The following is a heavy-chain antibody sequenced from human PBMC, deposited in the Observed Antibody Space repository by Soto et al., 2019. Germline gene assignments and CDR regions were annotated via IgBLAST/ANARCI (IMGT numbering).Heavy chain of an antibody. J-gene: IGHJ4*02. D-gene: IGHD5-12*01. CDR1: GFTFSSFG. CDR2: ISGTGGST. Sequence: EVQLSESGGGLVQPGGSLRLSCAASGFTFSSFGVTWVRQAPGKGLEWVSAISGTGGSTYYADSVKGRFTISRDNSKNTLYLQMKSLRVEDTAVYHCAKSRYSGYDSLLSGAFDYWGQGSLVTVSS. V-gene: IGHV3-23*01. CDR3: AKSRYSGYDSLLSGAFDY.